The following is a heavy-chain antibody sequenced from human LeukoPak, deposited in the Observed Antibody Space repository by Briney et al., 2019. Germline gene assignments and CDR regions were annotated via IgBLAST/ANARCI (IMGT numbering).Heavy chain of an antibody. V-gene: IGHV3-48*03. J-gene: IGHJ4*02. CDR2: ISSSGSNI. D-gene: IGHD1-14*01. CDR3: ARDRTGVSDYFDY. Sequence: GGSLRLSCAASGFTFNSYAMHWVRQAPGQGLEWLSYISSSGSNIYYADSVKGRFTISRDNATNSLYLQMNSLRAEDTAVYYCARDRTGVSDYFDYWGQGTLVTVSS. CDR1: GFTFNSYA.